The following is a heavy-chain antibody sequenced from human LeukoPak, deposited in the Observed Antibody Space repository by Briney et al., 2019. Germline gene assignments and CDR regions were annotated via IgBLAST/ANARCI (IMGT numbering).Heavy chain of an antibody. CDR2: ISSSSRYI. V-gene: IGHV3-21*01. D-gene: IGHD3-10*01. Sequence: GGSLRLSCAASGFTFSNYALNWVRQAPGKGLEWVSSISSSSRYIYYADSMKGRFTISRDNAKNSLYLQMNSLRAEDTAVYYCARDPFYYGSGSYYDYWGQGTLVTVSS. CDR1: GFTFSNYA. J-gene: IGHJ4*02. CDR3: ARDPFYYGSGSYYDY.